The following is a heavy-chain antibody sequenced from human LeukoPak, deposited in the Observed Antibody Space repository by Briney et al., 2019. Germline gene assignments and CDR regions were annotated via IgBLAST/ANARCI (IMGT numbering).Heavy chain of an antibody. Sequence: PSETLSLTCTVSGGSISSYYWSWIRQPPGKGLEWIRYIYYSGSTNYNPSLKSRVTISVDTSKNQFSLKLSSVTAADTAVYYCARHSLYNWNDADAFDIWGQGTMVTVSS. D-gene: IGHD1-20*01. CDR2: IYYSGST. CDR1: GGSISSYY. J-gene: IGHJ3*02. V-gene: IGHV4-59*08. CDR3: ARHSLYNWNDADAFDI.